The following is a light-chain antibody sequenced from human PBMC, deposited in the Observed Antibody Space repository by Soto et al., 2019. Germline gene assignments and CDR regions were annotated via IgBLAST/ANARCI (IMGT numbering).Light chain of an antibody. CDR1: SSDVGGYNY. CDR2: DVT. CDR3: SSYTSSNTEV. J-gene: IGLJ1*01. V-gene: IGLV2-14*01. Sequence: QSVLTQPASVSGSPGQSITISCPGTSSDVGGYNYVSWYQQHPGKAPKLMIYDVTNRPSGVSNRFSGSKSGNTASLTISGLQAEDEADYYCSSYTSSNTEVFGTGTKVTVL.